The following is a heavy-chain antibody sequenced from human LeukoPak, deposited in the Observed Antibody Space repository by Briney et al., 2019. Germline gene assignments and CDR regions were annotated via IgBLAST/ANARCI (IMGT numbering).Heavy chain of an antibody. V-gene: IGHV5-51*01. CDR1: GYSSTSYW. J-gene: IGHJ6*02. D-gene: IGHD3-9*01. Sequence: GEALKISCKGSGYSSTSYWIGWVRQMPWKGLQWMGIIYPGDSESRYSPSFQGQVTISADKSISTAYLQWSSLKASDTAMYYCARYYDILTGKPINYYYYGMDVWGQGTTVTVSS. CDR2: IYPGDSES. CDR3: ARYYDILTGKPINYYYYGMDV.